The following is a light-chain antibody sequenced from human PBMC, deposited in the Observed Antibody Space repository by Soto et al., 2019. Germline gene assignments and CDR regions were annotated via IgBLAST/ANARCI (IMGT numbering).Light chain of an antibody. CDR1: QSISSW. J-gene: IGKJ1*01. CDR2: DAS. V-gene: IGKV1-5*01. Sequence: DIQMTQSPSTLSASLGDRVTISCRASQSISSWLAWYQQKPGEAPKLLIYDASTLESGVPSRFSGSGSGTEFTLTISSLQPDDFATYYCQQYERYSTFGQGTKVDIK. CDR3: QQYERYST.